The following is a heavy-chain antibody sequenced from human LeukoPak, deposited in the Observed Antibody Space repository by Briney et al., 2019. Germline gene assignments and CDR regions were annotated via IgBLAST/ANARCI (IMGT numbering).Heavy chain of an antibody. CDR2: INDNGGST. CDR1: GFTFSKYT. J-gene: IGHJ4*02. CDR3: VKYSSGWYYDY. V-gene: IGHV3-64D*09. D-gene: IGHD6-19*01. Sequence: PGGSLRFSCSAAGFTFSKYTMHLVRQAPGKGLEYVSAINDNGGSTYNADSVKGRFSTSKDNSKSTLYLQMSSLRTEDTALYYCVKYSSGWYYDYWGQGTLVTVSS.